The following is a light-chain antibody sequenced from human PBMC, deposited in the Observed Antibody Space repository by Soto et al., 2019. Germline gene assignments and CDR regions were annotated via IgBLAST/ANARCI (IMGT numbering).Light chain of an antibody. CDR1: QSVTNSY. CDR2: GAS. CDR3: QQYCSSPLT. J-gene: IGKJ4*01. Sequence: EIVLTQSPGTLPLSPGERATLSCRASQSVTNSYLAWYQQIPGQAPRLLIYGASTRATGIPDRFSGSGSGTDFTLTISRLETDGLAVYYCQQYCSSPLTFGRGTKVEIK. V-gene: IGKV3-20*01.